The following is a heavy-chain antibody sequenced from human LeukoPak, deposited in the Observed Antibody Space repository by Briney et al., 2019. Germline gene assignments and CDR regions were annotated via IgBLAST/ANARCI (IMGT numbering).Heavy chain of an antibody. CDR3: ARGRDSGSFIIDY. D-gene: IGHD3-10*01. Sequence: PGGSLRLSCAGSGFTFASYAVHWVRQAPGKRLEWVAFISSDGTTEHYRDSVKGRFTLSRDNSKNTVSLQMNSRGTEDTAVYYCARGRDSGSFIIDYWGEGTLVTVSS. J-gene: IGHJ4*02. V-gene: IGHV3-30-3*01. CDR2: ISSDGTTE. CDR1: GFTFASYA.